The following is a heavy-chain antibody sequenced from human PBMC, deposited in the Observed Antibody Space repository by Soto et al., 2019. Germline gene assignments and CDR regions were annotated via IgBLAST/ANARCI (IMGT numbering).Heavy chain of an antibody. D-gene: IGHD6-19*01. V-gene: IGHV1-2*04. CDR2: INPNSGGT. J-gene: IGHJ6*02. CDR3: ARDKQWLVPSDYYYGMDV. Sequence: ASVKVSCKASGYTFTGYYMHWVRQAPGQGLEWIGWINPNSGGTNYAQKFQGWVTMTRDTSISTAYMELSRLRSDDTAVYYCARDKQWLVPSDYYYGMDVWGQGTTVTVSS. CDR1: GYTFTGYY.